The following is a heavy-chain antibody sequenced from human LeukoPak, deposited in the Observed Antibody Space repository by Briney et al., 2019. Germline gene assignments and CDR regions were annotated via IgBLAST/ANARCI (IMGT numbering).Heavy chain of an antibody. D-gene: IGHD3-9*01. CDR3: ARGDYDILTGYYRTTNYFDY. CDR2: INHSGST. V-gene: IGHV4-34*01. CDR1: GGSFSGYY. Sequence: SETLSLTCAVYGGSFSGYYWSWIRQPPGKGLEWIGEINHSGSTNYNPSLKSRVTISVDTSKNQFSLKLSSVTAADTAVYYCARGDYDILTGYYRTTNYFDYWGQGTLVTVSS. J-gene: IGHJ4*02.